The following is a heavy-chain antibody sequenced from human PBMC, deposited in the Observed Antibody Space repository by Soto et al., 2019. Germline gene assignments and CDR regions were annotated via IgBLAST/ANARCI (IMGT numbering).Heavy chain of an antibody. CDR3: ACGYRYGSPRGDYCCMDG. J-gene: IGHJ6*02. CDR2: ISAYNSNT. CDR1: GYTFTNYG. D-gene: IGHD5-18*01. V-gene: IGHV1-18*01. Sequence: QVQLVQSGAEVRKPGASVKVSCKASGYTFTNYGITWVRQAPGQGLEWMGWISAYNSNTNYAQKLQGRVTMTTDTSTSRSYMERRSMRSDDTAIYYCACGYRYGSPRGDYCCMDGWGQGTTVAVSS.